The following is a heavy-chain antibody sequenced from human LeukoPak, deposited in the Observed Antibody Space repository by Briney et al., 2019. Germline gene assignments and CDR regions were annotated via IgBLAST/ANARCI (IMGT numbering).Heavy chain of an antibody. CDR2: IKEDGSEK. J-gene: IGHJ3*02. CDR1: GFTFSSYW. D-gene: IGHD2-15*01. Sequence: GGSLRLSCVASGFTFSSYWMSWVRQAPGKGLKWVANIKEDGSEKYYVDSVKGRFTISRDNAKNSLDLQMNSLRAEDTAVYYCARLLGYCSGGSCYTTDDAFDIWGQGTMVTVSS. CDR3: ARLLGYCSGGSCYTTDDAFDI. V-gene: IGHV3-7*01.